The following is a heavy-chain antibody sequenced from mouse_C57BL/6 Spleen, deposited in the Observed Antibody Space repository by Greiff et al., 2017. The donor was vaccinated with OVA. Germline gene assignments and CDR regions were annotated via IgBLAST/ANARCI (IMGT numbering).Heavy chain of an antibody. J-gene: IGHJ2*01. D-gene: IGHD4-1*01. CDR2: IDPETGGT. Sequence: QVQLQQSGAELVRPGASVTLSCKASGYTFTDYEMHWVKQTPVHGLEWIGAIDPETGGTAYNQKFKGKAILTADKSSSTAYRELRSLTSEDSAVYYCTRTGADYWGQGTTLTVSS. V-gene: IGHV1-15*01. CDR3: TRTGADY. CDR1: GYTFTDYE.